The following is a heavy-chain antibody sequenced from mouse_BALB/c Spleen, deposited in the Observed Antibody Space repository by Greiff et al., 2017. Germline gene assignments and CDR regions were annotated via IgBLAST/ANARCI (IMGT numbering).Heavy chain of an antibody. V-gene: IGHV5-9-3*01. D-gene: IGHD1-2*01. Sequence: EVQLVESGGGLVKPGGSLKLSCAASGFTFSSYAMSWVRQTPEKRLEWVATISSGGSYTYYPDSVKGRFTISRDNAKNTLYLQMSSLRSEDTAMYYCARHYYGYHYYAMDYWGQGTSVTVSS. CDR1: GFTFSSYA. J-gene: IGHJ4*01. CDR3: ARHYYGYHYYAMDY. CDR2: ISSGGSYT.